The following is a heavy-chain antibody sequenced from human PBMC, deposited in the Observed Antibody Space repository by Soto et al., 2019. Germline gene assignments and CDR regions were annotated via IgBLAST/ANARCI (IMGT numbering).Heavy chain of an antibody. CDR2: IYYSGST. J-gene: IGHJ4*02. V-gene: IGHV4-39*01. CDR1: GGSISSSSYY. CDR3: ARLTGWGGVYYFDY. Sequence: QLQLQESGPGLVKPSETLSLTCTVSGGSISSSSYYWGWIRQPPGKGLEWIGSIYYSGSTYYNPSLKSRVTISVDRSKNQVSLKLSSVTAADTAVYYCARLTGWGGVYYFDYWGQGTLVTVSS. D-gene: IGHD3-16*01.